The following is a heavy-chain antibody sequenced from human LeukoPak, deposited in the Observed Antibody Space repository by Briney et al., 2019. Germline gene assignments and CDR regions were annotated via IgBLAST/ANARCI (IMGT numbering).Heavy chain of an antibody. Sequence: GGSLRLSCAASGFTFSNYEMNWVRQAPGKGLEWVSYISSSGTSIYYADSVRGRFTISRDNAKNSLYLQMNSLRAEDTAVYYGARDGGWYVSGSYAGYWGREPLVTVSS. V-gene: IGHV3-48*03. CDR3: ARDGGWYVSGSYAGY. CDR2: ISSSGTSI. J-gene: IGHJ4*02. CDR1: GFTFSNYE. D-gene: IGHD3-10*01.